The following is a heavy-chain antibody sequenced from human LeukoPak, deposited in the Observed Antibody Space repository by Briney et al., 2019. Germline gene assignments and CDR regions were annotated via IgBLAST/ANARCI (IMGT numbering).Heavy chain of an antibody. D-gene: IGHD3-3*01. J-gene: IGHJ4*02. CDR1: GFTFSSYA. CDR2: ISGSGGST. V-gene: IGHV3-23*01. CDR3: AKGVNDSGSGYQYYFDY. Sequence: GGSLRLSCAASGFTFSSYAMSWVRQAPGKGLEWVSAISGSGGSTYYADSVKGRFTISRDNSKNTLFLHMNSLRAEDTAVYYCAKGVNDSGSGYQYYFDYWGQGTLVTVSS.